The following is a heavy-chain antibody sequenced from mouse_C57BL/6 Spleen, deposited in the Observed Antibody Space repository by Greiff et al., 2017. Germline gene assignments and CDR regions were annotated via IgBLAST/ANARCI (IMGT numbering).Heavy chain of an antibody. Sequence: VQLQQSGPELVKPGASVKISCKASGYAFSSSWMNWVKQRPGKGLEWIGRIYPGDGDTNYNGKFKGKATLTADKSSSTAYMQLSSLTSEDSAVYFCAKSLDGSYAMDYWGQGTSVTVSS. CDR1: GYAFSSSW. CDR3: AKSLDGSYAMDY. J-gene: IGHJ4*01. CDR2: IYPGDGDT. V-gene: IGHV1-82*01. D-gene: IGHD2-3*01.